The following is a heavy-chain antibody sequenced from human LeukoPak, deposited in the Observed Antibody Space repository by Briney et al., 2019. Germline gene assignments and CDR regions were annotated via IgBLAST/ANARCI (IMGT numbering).Heavy chain of an antibody. D-gene: IGHD2-2*01. Sequence: SETLSLTCTVSGDSSSSYYCSWIRQPAGKGLEWIGRVYTSGTTNYNPSFKSRVTMSADMSKKQFSLRLNSVTAADTAVYYCAREGGYPYGFDVWGQGTTVTVSS. CDR1: GDSSSSYY. J-gene: IGHJ6*02. CDR3: AREGGYPYGFDV. V-gene: IGHV4-4*07. CDR2: VYTSGTT.